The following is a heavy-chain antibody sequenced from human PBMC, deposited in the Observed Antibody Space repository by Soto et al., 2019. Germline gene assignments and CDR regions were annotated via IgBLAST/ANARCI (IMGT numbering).Heavy chain of an antibody. V-gene: IGHV1-8*01. CDR3: ARRDKFGSLNWFEP. CDR1: GYSFTNND. Sequence: ASVKVSCKASGYSFTNNDVSWVRQATGQGLEWMGWMNPGSGDTGYAQKFQGRVTMTRDISIATAYMELSSLRSDDTAIYYCARRDKFGSLNWFEPWGQGSLVTVSS. CDR2: MNPGSGDT. D-gene: IGHD3-10*01. J-gene: IGHJ5*02.